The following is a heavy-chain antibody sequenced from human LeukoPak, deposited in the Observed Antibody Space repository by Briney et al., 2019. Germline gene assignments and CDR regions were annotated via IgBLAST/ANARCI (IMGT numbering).Heavy chain of an antibody. CDR3: ARDGGSFRRPFDY. CDR2: IYSGGTT. Sequence: GGSLRLSCAASGFTVSNYYMSWVRQAPGKGLEWVSIIYSGGTTYYADSVKGRFTVPRDHSKNTLYLQMNSLRAEDTATYYCARDGGSFRRPFDYWGQGTLVTVSS. D-gene: IGHD1-26*01. J-gene: IGHJ4*02. V-gene: IGHV3-53*01. CDR1: GFTVSNYY.